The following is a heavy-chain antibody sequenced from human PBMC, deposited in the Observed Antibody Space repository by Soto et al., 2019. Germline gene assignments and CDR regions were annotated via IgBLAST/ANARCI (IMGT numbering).Heavy chain of an antibody. V-gene: IGHV3-23*01. CDR1: GFTFSSYA. Sequence: GGSLRLSCAASGFTFSSYAMSWVRQAPGKGLEWVSAISGSGGSTYYADTVKGRFTISRDNSKNTLYLQMNSLRAEDTAVYYCAKDPLGSGWYYFDYWGQGTLVTVSS. D-gene: IGHD6-19*01. J-gene: IGHJ4*02. CDR2: ISGSGGST. CDR3: AKDPLGSGWYYFDY.